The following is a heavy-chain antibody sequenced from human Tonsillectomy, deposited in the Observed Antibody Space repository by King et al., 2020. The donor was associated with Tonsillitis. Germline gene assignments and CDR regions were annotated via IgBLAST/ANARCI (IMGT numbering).Heavy chain of an antibody. CDR3: AKDRDSKVAARGRFYYGLDV. V-gene: IGHV3-30*18. Sequence: QVQLVESGGGVVQPGRSLKLSCVVSGFTFSSFGMHWVRQAPGKGLEWMAVVSHDGNYEHYADSVKGRFTLSRDNSKNTVYLQMNSLSAEDTAVYYCAKDRDSKVAARGRFYYGLDVWGQGTTVTVTS. D-gene: IGHD1-26*01. J-gene: IGHJ6*02. CDR2: VSHDGNYE. CDR1: GFTFSSFG.